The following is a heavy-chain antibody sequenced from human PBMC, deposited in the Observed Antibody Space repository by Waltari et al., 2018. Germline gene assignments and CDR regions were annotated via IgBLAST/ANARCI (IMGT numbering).Heavy chain of an antibody. V-gene: IGHV1-3*01. Sequence: QVQLVQSGAEVKKPGASVKVSCKASGYTFTSYAMHWVRQAPGQRLEWMGWINAGNGNTKYSQKFQGRVTITRDTSASTAYMELSSLRSEDTAVYYCARAARIAAAGGGWFDPWGQGTLVTVSS. D-gene: IGHD6-13*01. J-gene: IGHJ5*02. CDR3: ARAARIAAAGGGWFDP. CDR1: GYTFTSYA. CDR2: INAGNGNT.